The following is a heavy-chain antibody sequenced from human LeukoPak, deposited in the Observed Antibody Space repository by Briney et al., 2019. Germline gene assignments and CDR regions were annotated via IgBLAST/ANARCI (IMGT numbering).Heavy chain of an antibody. CDR3: ARDHRAHGSTSYSWFDP. CDR2: ISYSGST. J-gene: IGHJ5*02. Sequence: PSETLSLTCTVSGDSISSYYWSWIRQPPGKGLEWIAYISYSGSTNYSPSLKSRVTISVDTSKNQFSLKLSSVTAADTAVYYCARDHRAHGSTSYSWFDPWGQGTLVTVSS. CDR1: GDSISSYY. D-gene: IGHD3-10*01. V-gene: IGHV4-59*01.